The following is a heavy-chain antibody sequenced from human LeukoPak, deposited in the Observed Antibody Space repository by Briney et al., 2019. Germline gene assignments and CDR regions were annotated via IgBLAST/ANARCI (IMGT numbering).Heavy chain of an antibody. Sequence: SETLSLTCTVSGGSIGTYYWNWIRQPPGKGLEWIGYIYHSGSTNYNPSLQSRVTISVDTSKNQFSLNLNSVTAADTAVYYCARGGAARPHFQNWGQGTLVTVSS. CDR1: GGSIGTYY. CDR3: ARGGAARPHFQN. CDR2: IYHSGST. J-gene: IGHJ1*01. V-gene: IGHV4-59*01. D-gene: IGHD6-6*01.